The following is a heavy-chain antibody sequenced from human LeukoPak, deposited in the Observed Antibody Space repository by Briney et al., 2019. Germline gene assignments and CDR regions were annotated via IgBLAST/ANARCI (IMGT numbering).Heavy chain of an antibody. CDR3: ARGRIYLRYPHFDY. Sequence: SETLSLTCAVYGGSFSGYYWSWIRQPPGKGLEWIGEINHSGSTNYNPSLKSRVTISVDTSKNQFSLKLSSVTAADTAVYYCARGRIYLRYPHFDYWGQGTLVTVSS. V-gene: IGHV4-34*01. J-gene: IGHJ4*02. D-gene: IGHD4-17*01. CDR2: INHSGST. CDR1: GGSFSGYY.